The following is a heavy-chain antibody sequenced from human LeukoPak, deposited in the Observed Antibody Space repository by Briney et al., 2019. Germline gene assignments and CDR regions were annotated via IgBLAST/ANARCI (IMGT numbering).Heavy chain of an antibody. CDR2: IYYSGNT. Sequence: SETLCLTCAVYGGSFSGYYRSWIRQPPGNGLQYIGYIYYSGNTNYNPSLKSRVAISVDKSKNQFSLNLTSVTAADTAVYYCARHSRKVEIDYWGQGTLVTVSS. V-gene: IGHV4-59*08. CDR3: ARHSRKVEIDY. CDR1: GGSFSGYY. J-gene: IGHJ4*02.